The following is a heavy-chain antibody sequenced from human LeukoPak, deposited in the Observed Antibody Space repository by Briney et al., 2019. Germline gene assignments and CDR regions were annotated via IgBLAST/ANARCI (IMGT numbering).Heavy chain of an antibody. D-gene: IGHD3-3*01. J-gene: IGHJ6*02. CDR2: ISNNGGYT. CDR3: AKGNFWSGSLSLLMDV. V-gene: IGHV3-23*01. CDR1: GFTFSSSA. Sequence: PGGSLRLSCAASGFTFSSSAMSWVRQAPGKGLEWVSAISNNGGYTYYADSVQGRFTISRDNSKSTLCLQMNSLRAEDTAVYYCAKGNFWSGSLSLLMDVWGQGTTVTVSS.